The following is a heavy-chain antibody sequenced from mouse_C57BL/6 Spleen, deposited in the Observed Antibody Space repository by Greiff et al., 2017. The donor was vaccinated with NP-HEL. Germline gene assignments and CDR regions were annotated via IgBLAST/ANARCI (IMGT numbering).Heavy chain of an antibody. D-gene: IGHD2-3*01. V-gene: IGHV7-4*01. J-gene: IGHJ4*01. CDR3: VKAVYDGYYGYAMDY. CDR1: GFTFTDYY. Sequence: EVKLMESGGGLVQPGASLRLSCAASGFTFTDYYMSWVRQPPGQAPEWLALIRNKADGYTSEYNASVKGRFTISRDNSQKILYLQMNPLRAQDSTTYYCVKAVYDGYYGYAMDYWGQGTSVTVSS. CDR2: IRNKADGYTS.